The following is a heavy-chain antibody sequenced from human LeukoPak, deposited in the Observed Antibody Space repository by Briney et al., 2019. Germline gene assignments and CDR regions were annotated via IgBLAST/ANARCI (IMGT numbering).Heavy chain of an antibody. V-gene: IGHV1-18*01. CDR3: ARQDFIPPSIAAAPLDY. J-gene: IGHJ4*02. CDR2: ISAYNGNT. Sequence: GASVKVSCKASGYTFTSYGISWVRQAPGQGLEWMGWISAYNGNTNYAQKLQGRVTMTTDTSTSTAYMELRSLRSDDTAVYYCARQDFIPPSIAAAPLDYWGQGTLVTVSS. D-gene: IGHD6-13*01. CDR1: GYTFTSYG.